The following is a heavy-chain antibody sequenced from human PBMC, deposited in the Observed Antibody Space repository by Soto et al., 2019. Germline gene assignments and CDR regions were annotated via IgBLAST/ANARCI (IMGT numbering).Heavy chain of an antibody. CDR3: ARVIAATDTISVWFDP. J-gene: IGHJ5*02. CDR2: IYHSGSS. D-gene: IGHD6-13*01. Sequence: QLQLQESGSGLVKPSQTLSLTCAVSGGSISSGGYSWSWIRQPPGKGLEWIGYIYHSGSSYYNPSLKSRVTISVDTSKNQFSLKLNSVPAADTAVYYCARVIAATDTISVWFDPWGQGTLVTVSS. V-gene: IGHV4-30-2*01. CDR1: GGSISSGGYS.